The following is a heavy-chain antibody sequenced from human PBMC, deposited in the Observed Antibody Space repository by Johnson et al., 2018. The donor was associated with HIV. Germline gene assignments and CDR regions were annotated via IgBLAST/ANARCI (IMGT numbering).Heavy chain of an antibody. CDR3: AKDIGDLGAFDI. J-gene: IGHJ3*02. CDR2: ISYDGSNK. D-gene: IGHD3-10*01. V-gene: IGHV3-30*04. Sequence: QVQLVESGGGVVQPGRSLRLSCAASGFTFSRYAMHWVRQAPGKGLEWVAVISYDGSNKYYADSVKGRFTISRDNSKNSLYLQMNSLRTEDTALYYCAKDIGDLGAFDIWGQGTMVTVSS. CDR1: GFTFSRYA.